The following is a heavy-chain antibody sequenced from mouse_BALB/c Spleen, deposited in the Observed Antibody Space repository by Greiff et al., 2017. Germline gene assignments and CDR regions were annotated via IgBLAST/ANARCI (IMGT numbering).Heavy chain of an antibody. CDR2: IYPGDGDT. CDR3: ARDGNSAY. Sequence: VKLQESGAELARPGASVKLSCKASGYTFTSYWMQWVKQRPGQGLEWIGAIYPGDGDTRYTQKFKGKATLTADKSSSTAYMQLSSLASEDSAVYYCARDGNSAYWGQGTLVTVSA. J-gene: IGHJ3*01. D-gene: IGHD2-1*01. CDR1: GYTFTSYW. V-gene: IGHV1-87*01.